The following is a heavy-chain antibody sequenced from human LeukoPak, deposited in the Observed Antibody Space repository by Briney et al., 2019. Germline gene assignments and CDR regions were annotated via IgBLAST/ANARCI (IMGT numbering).Heavy chain of an antibody. CDR2: IYYSGST. Sequence: PSETLSLTCTVSGYSISSGYYWGWIRQPPGKGLEWIGSIYYSGSTYYNPSLKSRVTISVDTSKNQFSLKLSSVTAADTAVYYCARHSRLDYYDSSGYYNDAFDIWGQGTMVTVSS. CDR1: GYSISSGYY. CDR3: ARHSRLDYYDSSGYYNDAFDI. J-gene: IGHJ3*02. V-gene: IGHV4-38-2*02. D-gene: IGHD3-22*01.